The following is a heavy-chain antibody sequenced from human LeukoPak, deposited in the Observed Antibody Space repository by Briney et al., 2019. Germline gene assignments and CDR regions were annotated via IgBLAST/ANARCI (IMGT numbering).Heavy chain of an antibody. Sequence: PGGSLRLSCAASGFSFSVNWMSWVRQAPGKGPEWVASIKQDGSEKYYVDSASGRFTISRDNAKNSLYLQMNSLRAEDTAVYYCAKEGYWGQGTLVTVSP. V-gene: IGHV3-7*01. CDR3: AKEGY. CDR2: IKQDGSEK. CDR1: GFSFSVNW. J-gene: IGHJ4*02.